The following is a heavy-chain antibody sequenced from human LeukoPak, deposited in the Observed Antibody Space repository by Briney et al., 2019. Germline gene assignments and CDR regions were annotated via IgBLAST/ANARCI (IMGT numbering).Heavy chain of an antibody. D-gene: IGHD6-19*01. CDR2: INHSGST. CDR3: ALSVPSSGWGTSFDY. CDR1: GGSFSGYY. V-gene: IGHV4-34*01. J-gene: IGHJ4*02. Sequence: SETLSLTCAVYGGSFSGYYWSWIRQPPGKGLEWIGEINHSGSTNYNPSLKSRVTVSVDTSKNQFSLKLSSVTAADTAVYYCALSVPSSGWGTSFDYWGQGTLVTVSS.